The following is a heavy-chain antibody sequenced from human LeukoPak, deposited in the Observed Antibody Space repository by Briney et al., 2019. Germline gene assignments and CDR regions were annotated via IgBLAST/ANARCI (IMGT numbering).Heavy chain of an antibody. CDR1: GFIFSNYA. D-gene: IGHD6-19*01. V-gene: IGHV3-23*01. J-gene: IGHJ4*02. CDR2: ISTSGGGT. CDR3: AKVDNPVAGYYYFNY. Sequence: GGSLRLSCAASGFIFSNYAMSWVRQAPGKGLEWISGISTSGGGTFYADSVKGRFTISRDNSKNTLYLQMNSLRVEDTAVYYCAKVDNPVAGYYYFNYWGQGTLVTVSS.